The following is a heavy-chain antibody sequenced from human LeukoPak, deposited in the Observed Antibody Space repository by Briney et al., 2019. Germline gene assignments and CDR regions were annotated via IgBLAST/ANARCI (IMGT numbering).Heavy chain of an antibody. V-gene: IGHV3-11*01. D-gene: IGHD2/OR15-2a*01. J-gene: IGHJ4*02. CDR2: ISSSGSTI. CDR1: GFTFSDYY. Sequence: GGSLRLSCAASGFTFSDYYMSWIRQAPGKGLEWVSYISSSGSTIYYADSVKGRFTISRDNAKNSLYLQMNSLRAEDTAVYYCASPYDLYFAFDYWGQGTLVTVSS. CDR3: ASPYDLYFAFDY.